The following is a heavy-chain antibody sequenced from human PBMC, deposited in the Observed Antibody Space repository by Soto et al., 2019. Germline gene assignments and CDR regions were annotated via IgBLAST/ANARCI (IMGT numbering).Heavy chain of an antibody. V-gene: IGHV2-70*01. CDR2: IDWDDDK. Sequence: GPTLVNPTQTLTLTCTFSGFSLSTSGMCVSWIRQPPGKALEWLALIDWDDDKYYSTSLKTRLTISKDTSKNQVVLTMTNMDPVDTATYYCARMYYYDSSGYSGEFDYWGQGTLVTVSS. CDR1: GFSLSTSGMC. D-gene: IGHD3-22*01. J-gene: IGHJ4*02. CDR3: ARMYYYDSSGYSGEFDY.